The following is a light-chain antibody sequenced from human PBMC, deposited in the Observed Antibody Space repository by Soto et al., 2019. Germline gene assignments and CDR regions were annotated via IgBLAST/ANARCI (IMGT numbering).Light chain of an antibody. J-gene: IGLJ3*02. V-gene: IGLV2-14*01. CDR2: EVS. CDR1: SSDVGGYDY. Sequence: QSVLTQPASVSGSPGRSITISCTGTSSDVGGYDYVSWYQQHPGKAPKLMIYEVSNRPSGVSSRFSGSKSANTAFLIISGIQAEDEADYYCSSYTSSSALVFGGGTKLTVL. CDR3: SSYTSSSALV.